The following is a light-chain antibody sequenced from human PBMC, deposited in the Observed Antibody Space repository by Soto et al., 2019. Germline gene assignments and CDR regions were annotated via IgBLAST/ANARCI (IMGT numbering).Light chain of an antibody. CDR3: QQYNTFSYS. CDR1: QSISRS. V-gene: IGKV3-15*01. J-gene: IGKJ2*03. Sequence: EIVLTQSPAILSVSPGERATLSCRASQSISRSLAWYQQKPGQAPRLLISDASTRATGIPARFSGSGSGTEFTLTISSLQPDDFATYYCQQYNTFSYSFGQGTKLEIK. CDR2: DAS.